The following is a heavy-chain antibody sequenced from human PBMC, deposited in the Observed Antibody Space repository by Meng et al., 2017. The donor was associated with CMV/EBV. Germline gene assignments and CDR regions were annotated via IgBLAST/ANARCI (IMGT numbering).Heavy chain of an antibody. Sequence: SVKVSCKASGGTFSSYAISWVRQAPGQGLEWMGGIIPIFGTANYAQKFQGRVTITTDESTSTAYMELSSLRPEDTAVYYCAREGTFGDFWSGYYSYYGMDVWGQGTTVTVSS. J-gene: IGHJ6*02. D-gene: IGHD3-3*01. CDR1: GGTFSSYA. V-gene: IGHV1-69*05. CDR3: AREGTFGDFWSGYYSYYGMDV. CDR2: IIPIFGTA.